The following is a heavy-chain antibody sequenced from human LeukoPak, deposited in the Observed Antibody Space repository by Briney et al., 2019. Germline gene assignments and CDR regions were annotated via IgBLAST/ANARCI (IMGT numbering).Heavy chain of an antibody. D-gene: IGHD2-21*01. CDR2: ISTTYDI. Sequence: GGSLRLSCAASGFIFSSFAMNWARQAPGKGLEWVSYISTTYDIYYSDSVMGRFTISRDNAKNSLYLQLISLRDDDTTVYYCARDHNCGFDYWGQGTLVAVSS. CDR3: ARDHNCGFDY. V-gene: IGHV3-48*02. CDR1: GFIFSSFA. J-gene: IGHJ4*02.